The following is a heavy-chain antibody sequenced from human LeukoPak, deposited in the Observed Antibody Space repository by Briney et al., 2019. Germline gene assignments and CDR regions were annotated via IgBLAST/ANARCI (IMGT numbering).Heavy chain of an antibody. V-gene: IGHV4-31*03. CDR2: IYYSGST. Sequence: KSSETLSLTCTVSGGSISSGGYYWTWIRQHPGKGLEWIGYIYYSGSTHYNPSLKSRVSISVDTSKNQFSLKLSSVTAADTAVYHCAGSRPDSSGYMDFDYWGQGTLVTVSS. D-gene: IGHD3-22*01. CDR1: GGSISSGGYY. CDR3: AGSRPDSSGYMDFDY. J-gene: IGHJ4*02.